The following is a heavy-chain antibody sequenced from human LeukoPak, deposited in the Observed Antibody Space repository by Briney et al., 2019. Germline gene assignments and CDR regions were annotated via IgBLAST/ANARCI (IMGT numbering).Heavy chain of an antibody. CDR1: GFTFSSYA. CDR3: AREPSNYYGSGSYDY. D-gene: IGHD3-10*01. Sequence: GGSLRLSCAASGFTFSSYAMHWVRQAPGKGLEWVAVIPYDGSNKYYADSVKGRFTISRDNSKNTLYLQMNSLRAEDTAVYYCAREPSNYYGSGSYDYWGQGTLVTVSS. V-gene: IGHV3-30*04. CDR2: IPYDGSNK. J-gene: IGHJ4*02.